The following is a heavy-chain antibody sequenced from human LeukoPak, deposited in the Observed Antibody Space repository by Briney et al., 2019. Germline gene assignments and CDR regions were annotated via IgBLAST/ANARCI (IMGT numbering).Heavy chain of an antibody. CDR1: GFTFSNYA. Sequence: GGSLRLSCAASGFTFSNYAMSWVRQAPGKGLEWVSAIRGSGDYTYYAASVKGRFTISRDNSKNTLFLQMNSLRAEDTAVYYCANFWNDVPPFAYWGQGTLVTVSS. CDR3: ANFWNDVPPFAY. J-gene: IGHJ4*02. V-gene: IGHV3-23*01. CDR2: IRGSGDYT. D-gene: IGHD1-1*01.